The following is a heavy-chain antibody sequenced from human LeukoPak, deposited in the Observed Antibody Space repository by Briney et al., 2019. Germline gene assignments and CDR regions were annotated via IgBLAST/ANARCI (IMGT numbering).Heavy chain of an antibody. V-gene: IGHV3-11*01. CDR1: GFTFSDYY. CDR3: ARVYYYDSSGYYFDY. J-gene: IGHJ4*02. D-gene: IGHD3-22*01. CDR2: ISSSGSTI. Sequence: PGGSLRLSCAASGFTFSDYYMSWIRQAPGKGLEWVSCISSSGSTIYYADSVKGRFTISRDNAKNSLYLQMNSLRAEDTAVYYCARVYYYDSSGYYFDYWGEGTLVTVSS.